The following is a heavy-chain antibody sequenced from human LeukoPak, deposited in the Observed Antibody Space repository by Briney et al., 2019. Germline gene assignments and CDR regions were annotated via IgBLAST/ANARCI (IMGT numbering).Heavy chain of an antibody. J-gene: IGHJ4*02. CDR3: ARSIFGVVIIRGGFDY. CDR1: GYTFTSYG. D-gene: IGHD3-3*01. Sequence: ASVKVSCKASGYTFTSYGISWVRQAPGQGLEWMGWISAYNGNTNYAQKLQGRVTMTTDTSASTAYMELSSPRSEDTAVYYCARSIFGVVIIRGGFDYWGQGTLVTVSS. V-gene: IGHV1-18*01. CDR2: ISAYNGNT.